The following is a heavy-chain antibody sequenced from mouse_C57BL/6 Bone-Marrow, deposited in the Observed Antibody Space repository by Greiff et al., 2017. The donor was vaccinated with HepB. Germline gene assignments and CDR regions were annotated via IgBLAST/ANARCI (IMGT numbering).Heavy chain of an antibody. Sequence: EVMLVESGEGLVKPGGSLKLSCAASGFTFSSYAMSWVRQTPEKRLEWVAYISSGGDYIYYADTVKGRFTISRNNARNTLYLQMSSLKSEDTAMYYCTRVYYDYHFDDWGQGTTLTVSS. CDR2: ISSGGDYI. D-gene: IGHD2-4*01. J-gene: IGHJ2*01. V-gene: IGHV5-9-1*02. CDR1: GFTFSSYA. CDR3: TRVYYDYHFDD.